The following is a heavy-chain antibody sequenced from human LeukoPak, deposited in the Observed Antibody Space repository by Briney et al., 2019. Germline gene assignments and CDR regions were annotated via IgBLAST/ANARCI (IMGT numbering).Heavy chain of an antibody. D-gene: IGHD3-10*01. J-gene: IGHJ4*02. CDR2: IKQDGSEK. Sequence: GGSLRLSCAASGFTFSSYWMSWVRQAPGKGLEWVANIKQDGSEKYYVDSVKGRFTVSRDNAENSLYLQMSSLRADDTAVYYCARTPRSITMVRGGYYFDYWGQGTLVTVSS. V-gene: IGHV3-7*05. CDR3: ARTPRSITMVRGGYYFDY. CDR1: GFTFSSYW.